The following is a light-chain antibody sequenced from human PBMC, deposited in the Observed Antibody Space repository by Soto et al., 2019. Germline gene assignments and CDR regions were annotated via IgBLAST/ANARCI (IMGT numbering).Light chain of an antibody. V-gene: IGLV4-60*03. CDR2: LEGSGSY. CDR1: SGHSSYI. J-gene: IGLJ1*01. CDR3: ETWDSNTHV. Sequence: QAVVTQSSSASASLGSSVKLTCTLSSGHSSYIIAWHQQQPGKAPRYLMKLEGSGSYNKGSGVPDRFSGSSSGADRYLTISNLQSEDEADYYCETWDSNTHVFGPGTKLTVL.